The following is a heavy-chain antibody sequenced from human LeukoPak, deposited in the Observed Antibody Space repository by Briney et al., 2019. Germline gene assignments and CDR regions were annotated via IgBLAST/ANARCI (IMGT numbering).Heavy chain of an antibody. CDR3: ARGWNTTPRSGFDI. CDR1: GFTFSKNW. CDR2: INNDGSIT. J-gene: IGHJ3*02. Sequence: GSLRLSCVASGFTFSKNWMHWVRQAPGKGLVWVSNINNDGSITTYADSVKGRFTISRDNVKNTLFLQMNSLGAEDTALYYCARGWNTTPRSGFDIWGLGTMVTVSS. V-gene: IGHV3-74*01. D-gene: IGHD1/OR15-1a*01.